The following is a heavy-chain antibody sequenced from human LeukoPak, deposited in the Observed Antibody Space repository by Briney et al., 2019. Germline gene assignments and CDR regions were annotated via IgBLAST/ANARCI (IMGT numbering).Heavy chain of an antibody. J-gene: IGHJ4*02. CDR3: ARVGPRITMVRGNRRYFDY. CDR1: GFIFSRYW. CDR2: INHSGST. Sequence: PGGSLRLSCAASGFIFSRYWMSWARQAPGKGLEWIGEINHSGSTNYNPSLKSRVTISVDTSKNQFSLKLSSVTAADTAVYYCARVGPRITMVRGNRRYFDYWGQGTLVTVSS. D-gene: IGHD3-10*01. V-gene: IGHV4-34*01.